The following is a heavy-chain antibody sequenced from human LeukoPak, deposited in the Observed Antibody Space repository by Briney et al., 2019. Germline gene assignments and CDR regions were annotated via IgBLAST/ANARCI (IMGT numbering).Heavy chain of an antibody. CDR1: GGTFSCYA. D-gene: IGHD3-22*01. CDR2: IIPIFGIA. CDR3: ARERADSSGYYIFDY. Sequence: AASVKVSCKASGGTFSCYAISWVRQAPGQGLEWMGRIIPIFGIANYAQKFQGRVTITADKSTSTAYMELSSLRSEDTAVYYCARERADSSGYYIFDYWGQGTLVTVSS. J-gene: IGHJ4*02. V-gene: IGHV1-69*04.